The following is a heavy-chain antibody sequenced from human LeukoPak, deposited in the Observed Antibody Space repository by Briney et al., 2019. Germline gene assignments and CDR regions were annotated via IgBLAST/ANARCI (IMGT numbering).Heavy chain of an antibody. CDR1: GFTVSSNY. CDR3: AREFPLWFGAPGWFDP. V-gene: IGHV3-53*01. CDR2: IYSGGST. J-gene: IGHJ5*02. Sequence: GGSLRLSCAASGFTVSSNYMSLVRQAPGKGLEWVSVIYSGGSTYYADSVKGRFTISRDNSKNTLYLQMNSLRAEDTAVYYCAREFPLWFGAPGWFDPWGQGTLVTVSS. D-gene: IGHD3-10*01.